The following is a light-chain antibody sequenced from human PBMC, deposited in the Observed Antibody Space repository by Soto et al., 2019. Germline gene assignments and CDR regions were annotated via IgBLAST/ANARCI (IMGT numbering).Light chain of an antibody. Sequence: EILLTQSPGTLSLSPGERATLSCRASQSVRNNYVAWYQQKPGQAPRLFIHDASGRATGIPDRFSGSGSGTDFTLTISRLEPEDFAVYYCQQYGSSPYTFGQGTKLEI. CDR1: QSVRNNY. CDR2: DAS. J-gene: IGKJ2*01. V-gene: IGKV3-20*01. CDR3: QQYGSSPYT.